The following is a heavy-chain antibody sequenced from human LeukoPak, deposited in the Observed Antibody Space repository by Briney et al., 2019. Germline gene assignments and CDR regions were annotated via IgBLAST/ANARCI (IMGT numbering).Heavy chain of an antibody. J-gene: IGHJ4*02. CDR2: ISSSGSTI. CDR3: ARETIGKGLDY. V-gene: IGHV3-48*03. Sequence: PGGSLRLSCAASGFTFSSYEMNWVRQAPGKGLEWVSYISSSGSTIYYADSVKGRFTISRDNAKNSLYLQMNSLRAEDTAVYYCARETIGKGLDYWGQGTLVTVSS. D-gene: IGHD1/OR15-1a*01. CDR1: GFTFSSYE.